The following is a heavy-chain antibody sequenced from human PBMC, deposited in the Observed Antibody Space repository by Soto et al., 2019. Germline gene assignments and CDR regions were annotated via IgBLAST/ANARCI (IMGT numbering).Heavy chain of an antibody. CDR2: IYHSGSA. CDR1: GGSVSSSNW. V-gene: IGHV4-4*02. Sequence: QVQLQESGPGLVKPSGTLSLTCAVSGGSVSSSNWWSWVRQSPGKGLEWMGEIYHSGSAHYNPSLKRPATLSLYKSENQFSLRLTSVTAADTAVYYCARGPGVVVSADDAFVILGPGTRVIVSS. D-gene: IGHD2-21*02. J-gene: IGHJ3*02. CDR3: ARGPGVVVSADDAFVI.